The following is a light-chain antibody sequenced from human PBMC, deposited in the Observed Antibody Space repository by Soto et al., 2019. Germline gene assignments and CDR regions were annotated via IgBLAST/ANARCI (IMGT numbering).Light chain of an antibody. J-gene: IGKJ2*01. CDR2: LGS. CDR3: MQALQTPYT. CDR1: QSLLHSNGYNY. Sequence: DIVMTQSPLSLPVTPGEPASISCRSSQSLLHSNGYNYLDWYLQKPGQSPQLLIYLGSNRASGVPDRFSGSXSGTDFTLKISRVEAEDVGVYYCMQALQTPYTFGQGTKLEIK. V-gene: IGKV2-28*01.